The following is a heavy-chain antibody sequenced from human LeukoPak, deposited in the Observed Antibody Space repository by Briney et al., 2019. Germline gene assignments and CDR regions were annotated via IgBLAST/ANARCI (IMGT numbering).Heavy chain of an antibody. V-gene: IGHV3-30-3*01. CDR1: GFTFSSYT. CDR2: ISYDGNNK. CDR3: ARDVGQATVTTGGH. J-gene: IGHJ4*02. D-gene: IGHD4-11*01. Sequence: PGRSLRLSCAASGFTFSSYTMHWVRQAPGKGLEWAAVISYDGNNKYYADSVKGRFTISRDNSKNTLYLQMNSLRAEDTAVYYCARDVGQATVTTGGHWGQGTLVTVSS.